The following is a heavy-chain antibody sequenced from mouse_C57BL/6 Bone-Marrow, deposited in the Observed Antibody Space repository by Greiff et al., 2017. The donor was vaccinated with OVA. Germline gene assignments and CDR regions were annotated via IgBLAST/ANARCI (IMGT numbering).Heavy chain of an antibody. CDR3: TRGSYYYGSSYYFDY. CDR2: ISSGGDYI. V-gene: IGHV5-9-1*02. Sequence: DVHLVESGEGLVKPGGSLKLSCAASGFTFSSYAMSWVRQTPEKRLEWVAYISSGGDYIYYADTVKGRFTISRDNARNTLYLQMSSLKSEDTAMYYCTRGSYYYGSSYYFDYWGQGTTLTVSS. CDR1: GFTFSSYA. D-gene: IGHD1-1*01. J-gene: IGHJ2*01.